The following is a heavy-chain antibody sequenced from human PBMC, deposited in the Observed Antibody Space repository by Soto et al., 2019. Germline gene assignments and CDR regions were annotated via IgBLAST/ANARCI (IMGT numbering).Heavy chain of an antibody. CDR1: GGSINTATHS. J-gene: IGHJ4*02. Sequence: QLQLQESGSGLVKPSQTLSLTCAVSGGSINTATHSWSWIRQPPGKGLEWIGYIYHSGSTYYNPCLKSRVTISIDKSNNQFSRRLSSVTAADTAVNYCARGGGVTTTGDDYWGQGILVTVSS. D-gene: IGHD4-4*01. V-gene: IGHV4-30-2*01. CDR3: ARGGGVTTTGDDY. CDR2: IYHSGST.